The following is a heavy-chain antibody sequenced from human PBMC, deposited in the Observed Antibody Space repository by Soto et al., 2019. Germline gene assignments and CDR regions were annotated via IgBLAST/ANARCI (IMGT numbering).Heavy chain of an antibody. D-gene: IGHD3-3*01. V-gene: IGHV3-23*01. Sequence: GSLRLSCAASGFTFSSYAMSWVRQARGRGLDWGSSTTNGHSTFYADSVKGRFTISRDNSKNTLYLQVNSLRTEDTAVYYCATRGIYYFDFWGQGTLVTVSS. CDR3: ATRGIYYFDF. CDR2: TTNGHST. J-gene: IGHJ4*02. CDR1: GFTFSSYA.